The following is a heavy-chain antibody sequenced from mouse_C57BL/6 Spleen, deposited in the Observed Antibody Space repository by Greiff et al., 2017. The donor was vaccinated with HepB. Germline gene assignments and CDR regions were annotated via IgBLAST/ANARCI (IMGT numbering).Heavy chain of an antibody. J-gene: IGHJ2*01. D-gene: IGHD3-2*02. Sequence: VKLMESGPELVKPGASVKISCKASGYSFTSYYIHWVKQRPGQGLEWIGWIYPGSGNTKYNEKFKGKATLTADTSSSTAYMQLSSLTSEDSAVYYCAKEPSSRYFDYWGQGTILTVSS. V-gene: IGHV1-66*01. CDR2: IYPGSGNT. CDR3: AKEPSSRYFDY. CDR1: GYSFTSYY.